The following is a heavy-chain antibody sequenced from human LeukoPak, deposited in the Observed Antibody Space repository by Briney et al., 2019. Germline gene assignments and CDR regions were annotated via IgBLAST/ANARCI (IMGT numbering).Heavy chain of an antibody. CDR2: ISAYNGNT. CDR3: ARVKQWLVRDYFDY. CDR1: GYTFTSYG. J-gene: IGHJ4*02. V-gene: IGHV1-18*01. Sequence: ASVKVSCKASGYTFTSYGISWVRQAPGQGLEWMGWISAYNGNTNYAQKFQGRVTITRDTSASTAYVELSSLRSEDTAVYYSARVKQWLVRDYFDYWGQGTLVTVSS. D-gene: IGHD6-19*01.